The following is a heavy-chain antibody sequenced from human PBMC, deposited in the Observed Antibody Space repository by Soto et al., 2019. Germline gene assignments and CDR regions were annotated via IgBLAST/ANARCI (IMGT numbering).Heavy chain of an antibody. CDR2: INAGNGNT. J-gene: IGHJ4*02. CDR3: ARDPYSSGWYYFDY. CDR1: GYTFTSYA. V-gene: IGHV1-3*01. Sequence: ASVKVSCKASGYTFTSYAMHWVRQAPGQRLEWMGWINAGNGNTKYSQKFQGRVTITRDTSASTAYVELGSLRSEDTAVYYCARDPYSSGWYYFDYWGQGTLVTVSS. D-gene: IGHD6-19*01.